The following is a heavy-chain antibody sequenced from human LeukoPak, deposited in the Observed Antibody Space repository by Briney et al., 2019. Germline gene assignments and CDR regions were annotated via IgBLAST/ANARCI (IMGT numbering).Heavy chain of an antibody. J-gene: IGHJ3*02. D-gene: IGHD3-22*01. CDR1: GFTFSNYA. CDR2: ISSNGDTT. Sequence: GGSLRLSCAASGFTFSNYAMHWVRQAPGKGLEFVSSISSNGDTTNYANSVKGRFTISRDNSRNTLYLQMNSLRAEDTAVYYCARGGLSRLYYYDSSGITHAFDIWGQGTMVTVSS. V-gene: IGHV3-64*01. CDR3: ARGGLSRLYYYDSSGITHAFDI.